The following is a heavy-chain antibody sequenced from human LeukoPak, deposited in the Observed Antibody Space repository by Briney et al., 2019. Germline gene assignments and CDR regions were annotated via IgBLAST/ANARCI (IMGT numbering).Heavy chain of an antibody. D-gene: IGHD1-26*01. CDR1: GGSFSGYY. Sequence: SETLSLTCAVYGGSFSGYYWSWIRQPPGKGLEWIGEINHSGSTNYNPSLKSRVTISIDTSKNQFSLKVRSVTAADTAVYYCASQLVGATNSPFDYWGQGTLVTVSS. CDR2: INHSGST. V-gene: IGHV4-34*01. CDR3: ASQLVGATNSPFDY. J-gene: IGHJ4*02.